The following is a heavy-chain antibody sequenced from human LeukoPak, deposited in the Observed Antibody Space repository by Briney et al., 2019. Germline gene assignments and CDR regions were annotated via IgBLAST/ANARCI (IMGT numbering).Heavy chain of an antibody. Sequence: GEPLHISCKGSVYSFTRYSISGVRQMPGRSLERMGKIDPSDSHTNYSPSFQGHVTISADMSMSAAYLQWSSLKASDTAMYYCARLRGDGEIADFWGQGTLVTVSS. CDR3: ARLRGDGEIADF. D-gene: IGHD3-10*01. CDR1: VYSFTRYS. CDR2: IDPSDSHT. J-gene: IGHJ4*02. V-gene: IGHV5-10-1*01.